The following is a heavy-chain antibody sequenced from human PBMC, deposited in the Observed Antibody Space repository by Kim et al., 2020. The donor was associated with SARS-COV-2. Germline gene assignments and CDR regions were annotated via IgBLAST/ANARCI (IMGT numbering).Heavy chain of an antibody. Sequence: GGSLRLSCAASGFTFSSYGMHWVRQAPGKGLEWVAVISYDGSNKYYADSVKGRFTISRDNSKNTLYLQMNSLRAEDTAVYYCAKGGSGSYRSYYYYGMDVWGQGTTVTVSS. V-gene: IGHV3-30*18. J-gene: IGHJ6*02. CDR2: ISYDGSNK. CDR3: AKGGSGSYRSYYYYGMDV. D-gene: IGHD3-10*01. CDR1: GFTFSSYG.